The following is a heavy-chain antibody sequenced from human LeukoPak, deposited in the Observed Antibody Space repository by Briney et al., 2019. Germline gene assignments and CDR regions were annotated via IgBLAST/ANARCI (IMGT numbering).Heavy chain of an antibody. V-gene: IGHV3-9*01. J-gene: IGHJ6*02. Sequence: AGGSLRLSCAASGFTFDDYAMHWVRQAPGKGLEWVSGISWNSGSIGYADSVKGRFTISRDNAKNSLYLQMNSLRAEDTALYYRAKGIHPGGMDVWGQGTTVTVSS. CDR3: AKGIHPGGMDV. D-gene: IGHD1-1*01. CDR1: GFTFDDYA. CDR2: ISWNSGSI.